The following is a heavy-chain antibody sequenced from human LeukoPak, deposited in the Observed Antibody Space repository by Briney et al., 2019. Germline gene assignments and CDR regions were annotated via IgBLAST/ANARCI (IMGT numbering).Heavy chain of an antibody. J-gene: IGHJ4*02. V-gene: IGHV1-46*01. CDR3: ARRDSSGCSDY. D-gene: IGHD6-19*01. Sequence: ASVKVSCKASGYTFTSYYMHWVRQAPGQGLEWMGIINPSGGSTSYALKFQGRVTMTRDTSTSTVYMELSSLRSEDTAVYYCARRDSSGCSDYWGQGTLVTVSS. CDR1: GYTFTSYY. CDR2: INPSGGST.